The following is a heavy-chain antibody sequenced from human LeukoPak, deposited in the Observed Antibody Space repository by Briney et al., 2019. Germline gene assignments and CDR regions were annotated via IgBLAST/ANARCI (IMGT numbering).Heavy chain of an antibody. CDR3: AREGGMVRGGIYYYMDV. J-gene: IGHJ6*03. V-gene: IGHV1-46*01. D-gene: IGHD3-10*01. Sequence: ASVKVSCQASVYTFTSYYMHWVRQAPGQGLEWMGIINPSGGSTSYAQKFQGRVTMTRVKSTSPVYMELSSLRSEDTAVYYCAREGGMVRGGIYYYMDVWGKGTTVTVSS. CDR1: VYTFTSYY. CDR2: INPSGGST.